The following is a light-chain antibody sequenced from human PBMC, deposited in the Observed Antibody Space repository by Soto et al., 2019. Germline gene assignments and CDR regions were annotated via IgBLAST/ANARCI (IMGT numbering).Light chain of an antibody. Sequence: DIQMTQSPSTLSGSVGDRVTITCRASQTISSWLAWYQQKPGKAPKLLIYKASTLKSGVPSRLSGSGSGTEFTLTISSLQPDDFATYYCQHYNSHSEAFGQGTKVDIK. J-gene: IGKJ1*01. V-gene: IGKV1-5*03. CDR2: KAS. CDR1: QTISSW. CDR3: QHYNSHSEA.